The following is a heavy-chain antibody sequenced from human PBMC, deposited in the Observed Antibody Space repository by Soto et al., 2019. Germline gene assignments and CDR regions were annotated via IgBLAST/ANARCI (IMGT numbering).Heavy chain of an antibody. D-gene: IGHD4-17*01. Sequence: EVQLVESGGGLVQPGRSLRLSCAASGFTFDDYAMHWVRQAPGKGVEWVSGISWNSGSIGYADSVKGRFTISRDNAKNSLYLQMNSLRAEDTALYYCAKAQSYGDLFDYWGQGTLFVVSS. CDR2: ISWNSGSI. V-gene: IGHV3-9*01. CDR3: AKAQSYGDLFDY. CDR1: GFTFDDYA. J-gene: IGHJ4*02.